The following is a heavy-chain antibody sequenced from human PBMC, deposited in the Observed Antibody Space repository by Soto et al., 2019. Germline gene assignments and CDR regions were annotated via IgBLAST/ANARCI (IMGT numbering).Heavy chain of an antibody. CDR2: IKQDGSEK. D-gene: IGHD5-12*01. CDR3: ARVWVDGSGNDELFDY. J-gene: IGHJ4*02. Sequence: GGSLRLSCAASGFTFSSYWMSWVRQAPGKGLEWVANIKQDGSEKYYVDSVKGRFTISRDNAKNSLYLQMNSLRAEDTAVYYCARVWVDGSGNDELFDYWGQGTLVTVSS. V-gene: IGHV3-7*01. CDR1: GFTFSSYW.